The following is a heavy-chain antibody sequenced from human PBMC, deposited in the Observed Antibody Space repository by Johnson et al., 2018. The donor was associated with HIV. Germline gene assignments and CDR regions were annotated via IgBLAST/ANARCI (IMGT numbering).Heavy chain of an antibody. CDR1: GFTFDDFG. D-gene: IGHD4-23*01. CDR3: ATDLSRWELHPLSVFDI. J-gene: IGHJ3*02. V-gene: IGHV3-NL1*01. Sequence: QVQLVESGGGVVRPGGSLRLCCAASGFTFDDFGMSWVRQAPGKGLEWVSVIYSGGSTYYADSVKGRLTISRDNSKNTLYLQMNSLRAEDTAVYYCATDLSRWELHPLSVFDIWGQGTMVTVSS. CDR2: IYSGGST.